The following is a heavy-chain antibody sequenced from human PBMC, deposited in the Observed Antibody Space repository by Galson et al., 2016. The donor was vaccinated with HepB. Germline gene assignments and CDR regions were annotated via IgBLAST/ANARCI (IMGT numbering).Heavy chain of an antibody. J-gene: IGHJ4*02. Sequence: LRLSCAASEFTFSTYGMHWVRQAPGKGLDWVALIWHAGSNKYYADSVKGRFTLSSTNPKNTLYLQMNSLKVEDTAVYYCAREMHVAAAAAFDFWGRGTLVTVSS. CDR2: IWHAGSNK. CDR1: EFTFSTYG. CDR3: AREMHVAAAAAFDF. D-gene: IGHD6-13*01. V-gene: IGHV3-33*01.